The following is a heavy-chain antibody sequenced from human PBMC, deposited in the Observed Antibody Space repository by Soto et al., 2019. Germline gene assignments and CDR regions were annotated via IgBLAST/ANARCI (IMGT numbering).Heavy chain of an antibody. Sequence: EVQLLESGGGLVQPGGSLRLACAASGFTFSSYAMVWVRQAPGQGLEWVSVISARGGSTYFADSVKGRFTISRDNSKNVLSLQMNSLTAEDTAAYFCAKGSVVVSAAVDHWGQGTLVIVSS. CDR2: ISARGGST. CDR1: GFTFSSYA. J-gene: IGHJ4*02. V-gene: IGHV3-23*01. D-gene: IGHD3-22*01. CDR3: AKGSVVVSAAVDH.